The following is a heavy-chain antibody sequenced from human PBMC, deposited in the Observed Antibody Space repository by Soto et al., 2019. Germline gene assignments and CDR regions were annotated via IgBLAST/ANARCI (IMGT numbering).Heavy chain of an antibody. CDR2: ISYDGSNK. Sequence: GGSLRLSCAASGFTFSSYGMHWVRQAPGKGLEWVGVISYDGSNKYYADSVKGRFTISRDNSKNTLYLQMNSLISEDTAVYYCAKDNYDFWNGYPDHWGQGTLVTVS. J-gene: IGHJ4*02. CDR1: GFTFSSYG. CDR3: AKDNYDFWNGYPDH. V-gene: IGHV3-30*18. D-gene: IGHD3-3*01.